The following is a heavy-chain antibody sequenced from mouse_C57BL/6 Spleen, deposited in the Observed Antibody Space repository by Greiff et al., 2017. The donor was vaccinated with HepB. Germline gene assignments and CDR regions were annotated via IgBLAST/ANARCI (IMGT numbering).Heavy chain of an antibody. Sequence: VQLQQSGPELVKPGASVKISCKASGYAFSSSWMNWVKQRPGKGLEWIGRIYPGDGDTNYNGKFKGKATLTADKSSSTAYMQLSSLPSEDSAVYCCARREDSHYDYDGDWFAYWGQGTLVTVSA. J-gene: IGHJ3*01. CDR2: IYPGDGDT. V-gene: IGHV1-82*01. CDR3: ARREDSHYDYDGDWFAY. D-gene: IGHD2-4*01. CDR1: GYAFSSSW.